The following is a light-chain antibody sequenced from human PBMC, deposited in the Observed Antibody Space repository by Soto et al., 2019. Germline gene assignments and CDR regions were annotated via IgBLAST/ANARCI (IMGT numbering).Light chain of an antibody. J-gene: IGKJ3*01. CDR2: GTV. CDR3: QQYGSSPLFS. CDR1: QSISSSY. V-gene: IGKV3-20*01. Sequence: EIVLTQSPGTLSLSPGERATLSCRASQSISSSYLAWYQQKPGQAPRLLIYGTVSRATGIPDRFSGSGSGTDFTLPISRLEPEDFAVYYCQQYGSSPLFSFGPGTKVDIK.